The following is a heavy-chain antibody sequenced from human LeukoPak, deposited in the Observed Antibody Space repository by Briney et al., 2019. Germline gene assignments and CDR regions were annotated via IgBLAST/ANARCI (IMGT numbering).Heavy chain of an antibody. J-gene: IGHJ6*02. CDR3: TEDYCGTFCSAV. V-gene: IGHV3-23*01. D-gene: IGHD1-14*01. CDR1: GFTFSAFG. Sequence: PGGSLRLSCAASGFTFSAFGMNWVRQAPGKGLEWVSTITKSGDSTYYVDSVKGRFTISRDNSKNTLYLQMNSLRAEDTAKYYCTEDYCGTFCSAVWGQGTTVTVSS. CDR2: ITKSGDST.